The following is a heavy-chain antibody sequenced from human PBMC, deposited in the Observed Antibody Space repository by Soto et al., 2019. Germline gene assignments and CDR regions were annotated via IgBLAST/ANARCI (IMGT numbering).Heavy chain of an antibody. Sequence: QVQLVQSGAEVKKPGASVKVSCKASGYTFTSYDINWVRQATGQGLEWMGWMNPNSGTTGYAQKFQGRVTMTRNTSITTAYMELSSLRSEDTSVYYCAREISGSYRFDYWGQGTLVTVSS. CDR2: MNPNSGTT. D-gene: IGHD1-26*01. CDR3: AREISGSYRFDY. V-gene: IGHV1-8*01. CDR1: GYTFTSYD. J-gene: IGHJ4*02.